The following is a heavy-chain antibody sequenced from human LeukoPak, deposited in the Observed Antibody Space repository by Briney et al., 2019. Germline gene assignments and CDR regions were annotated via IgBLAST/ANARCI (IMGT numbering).Heavy chain of an antibody. J-gene: IGHJ4*02. D-gene: IGHD6-19*01. V-gene: IGHV3-74*01. CDR3: ARATPVAGTKIFGY. Sequence: GGSLRLSCAASGFTFSSYWMHWVRQAPGKGLVWVSRINSDGSSTSYADSVKGRFTISRDNAKNTLYLQMNSLRAEDTAVYYCARATPVAGTKIFGYWGQGTLVTVSS. CDR1: GFTFSSYW. CDR2: INSDGSST.